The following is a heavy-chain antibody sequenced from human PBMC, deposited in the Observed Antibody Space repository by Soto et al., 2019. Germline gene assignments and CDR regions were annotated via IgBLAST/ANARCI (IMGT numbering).Heavy chain of an antibody. CDR1: GFTFSDAW. D-gene: IGHD2-15*01. CDR3: TTDLWRIAVVVGSTGYFNP. Sequence: PGGSLRLSCAASGFTFSDAWMSWVRLAPGKGLDWVGRIKSKSDGGTTEYAAPVRGRFTISRDDSKNTLYLQMNSLKTEDTAVYYCTTDLWRIAVVVGSTGYFNPWGQGTPVTVSS. J-gene: IGHJ5*02. CDR2: IKSKSDGGTT. V-gene: IGHV3-15*01.